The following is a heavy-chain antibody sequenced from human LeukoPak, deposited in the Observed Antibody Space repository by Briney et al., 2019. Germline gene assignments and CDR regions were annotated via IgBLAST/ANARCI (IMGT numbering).Heavy chain of an antibody. V-gene: IGHV3-9*01. CDR3: AKDLRLLGMGIDAFDI. J-gene: IGHJ3*02. CDR2: ISWNSGSI. D-gene: IGHD1-26*01. CDR1: GFTFSSYA. Sequence: QPGRSLRLSCAASGFTFSSYAMHWVRQAPGKGLEWVSGISWNSGSIGYADSVKGRFTISRDNAKNSLYLQMNSLRAEDTALYYCAKDLRLLGMGIDAFDIWGQGTMVTVSS.